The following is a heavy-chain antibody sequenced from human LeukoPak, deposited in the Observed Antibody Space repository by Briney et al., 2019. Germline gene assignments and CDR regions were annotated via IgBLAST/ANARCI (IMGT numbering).Heavy chain of an antibody. Sequence: SETLFLTCTVSGGSISRYYWSWIRQPPGKGLEWIGYIYYSGSTNYNPSLKSRVTISLDTPKKQFSLKVISVTAADTAVYYCARNNYYDSSGLDAFDIWGQGTMVTVSS. D-gene: IGHD3-22*01. V-gene: IGHV4-59*01. CDR1: GGSISRYY. CDR3: ARNNYYDSSGLDAFDI. CDR2: IYYSGST. J-gene: IGHJ3*02.